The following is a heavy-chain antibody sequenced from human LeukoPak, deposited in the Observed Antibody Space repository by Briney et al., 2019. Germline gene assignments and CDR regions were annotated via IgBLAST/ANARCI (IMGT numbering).Heavy chain of an antibody. V-gene: IGHV4-61*02. CDR2: IYTSGST. CDR3: ARDLLI. J-gene: IGHJ3*02. D-gene: IGHD2-21*01. Sequence: SSETLSLTCTVSGGSISSGSYYWSWIRQPAGKGLEWIGRIYTSGSTNYNPSLKSRVTISVDTSKNQFSLKLSSVTAADTAVYYCARDLLIWGQGTMVTVSS. CDR1: GGSISSGSYY.